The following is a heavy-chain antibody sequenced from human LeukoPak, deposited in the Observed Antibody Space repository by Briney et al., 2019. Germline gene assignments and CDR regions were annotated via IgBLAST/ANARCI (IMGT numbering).Heavy chain of an antibody. CDR1: GFTSSSYG. Sequence: GGSLRLSCAASGFTSSSYGMHWVRQAPGKGLEWVAFIRYDGSNKYYADSVKGRFTISRDNSKNTLYLQMNSLRAEDTAVYYCAKDGAMVRGVSGAFDIWGQGTMVTVSS. CDR3: AKDGAMVRGVSGAFDI. D-gene: IGHD3-10*01. V-gene: IGHV3-30*02. CDR2: IRYDGSNK. J-gene: IGHJ3*02.